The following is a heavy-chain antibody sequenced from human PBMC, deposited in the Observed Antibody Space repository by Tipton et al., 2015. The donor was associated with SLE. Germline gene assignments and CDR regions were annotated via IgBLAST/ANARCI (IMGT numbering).Heavy chain of an antibody. CDR1: GDSISSNFYY. D-gene: IGHD2-21*02. Sequence: TLSLTCSVSGDSISSNFYYWGWIRQPPGKGLEWIGSIHYSGSTYYNPSLRSRLTISLDTSTNQFSLRLRSVTAEDTAVYYCAKDVWAEGGDTRGGFDIWGLGTLVTVSS. CDR3: AKDVWAEGGDTRGGFDI. V-gene: IGHV4-39*07. J-gene: IGHJ3*02. CDR2: IHYSGST.